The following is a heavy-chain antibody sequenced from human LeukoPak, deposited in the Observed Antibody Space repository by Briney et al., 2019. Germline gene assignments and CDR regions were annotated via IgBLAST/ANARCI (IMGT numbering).Heavy chain of an antibody. CDR3: ARDRGYSYGPFDY. CDR1: GGSISSGDYY. D-gene: IGHD5-18*01. J-gene: IGHJ4*02. CDR2: IYYSGSI. V-gene: IGHV4-30-4*01. Sequence: SETLSLTCTVSGGSISSGDYYWSWIRQSPGKGLEWIGFIYYSGSIYYNPSLKSRVTISADTSKNQLSLKLSSVTAADTAVYYCARDRGYSYGPFDYWGQGTLVTVSS.